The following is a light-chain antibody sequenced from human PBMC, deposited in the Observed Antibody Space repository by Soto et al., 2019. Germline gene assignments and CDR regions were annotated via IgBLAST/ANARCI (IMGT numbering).Light chain of an antibody. CDR3: QQRSNWPLT. V-gene: IGKV3-11*01. CDR1: QSISSY. Sequence: EIVLTQSPATLSLSPGERATLSCMASQSISSYLAWYQQKPGQAPRLLIYDASNRATGISARFSGSGSGTDFTLTISSLEPEDFAVYYCQQRSNWPLTFGPGTKVDVK. CDR2: DAS. J-gene: IGKJ3*01.